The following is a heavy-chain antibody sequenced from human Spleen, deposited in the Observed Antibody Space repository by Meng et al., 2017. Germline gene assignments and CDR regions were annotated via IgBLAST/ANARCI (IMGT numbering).Heavy chain of an antibody. D-gene: IGHD1-26*01. CDR3: GRVVGATFSHYYYYYAMDV. V-gene: IGHV4-38-2*02. J-gene: IGHJ6*02. CDR1: DYSISSNYF. Sequence: SETLSLTCTVSDYSISSNYFWGCIRQPPGKGLEWIGSGYHSGSTYYNPSLKSRVSISVDTSKKQFSLNLSSVTAADTAVYYCGRVVGATFSHYYYYYAMDVWGQGTTVTVSS. CDR2: GYHSGST.